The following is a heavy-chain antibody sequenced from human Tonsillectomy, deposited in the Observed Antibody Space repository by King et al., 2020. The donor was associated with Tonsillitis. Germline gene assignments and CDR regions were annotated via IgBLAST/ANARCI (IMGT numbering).Heavy chain of an antibody. J-gene: IGHJ4*02. Sequence: VQLVESGGGVVGPGGSLRLSCAASGFTLGDYGMSGVRQAPGKGREWVSGINWNGGSTGYADSVKGRCTISRDNAKNSLYLKMNSLRAEDTALYYCARGCSSTSCWGFDYWGQGTLVTVSS. CDR3: ARGCSSTSCWGFDY. CDR1: GFTLGDYG. V-gene: IGHV3-20*04. CDR2: INWNGGST. D-gene: IGHD2-2*01.